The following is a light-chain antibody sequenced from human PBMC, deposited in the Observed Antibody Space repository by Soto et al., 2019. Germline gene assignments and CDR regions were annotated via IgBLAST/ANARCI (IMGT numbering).Light chain of an antibody. CDR3: QHSHNLPLP. Sequence: IQMTQSPSSLSASVGDRVTITCQANQDITNSLNWYQQIPGKAPKLLIYGASNLVTGVPSRFSGRGSGTAVTFTISSLQPEDSERYYCQHSHNLPLPFGGGTKVEIK. V-gene: IGKV1-33*01. J-gene: IGKJ4*01. CDR1: QDITNS. CDR2: GAS.